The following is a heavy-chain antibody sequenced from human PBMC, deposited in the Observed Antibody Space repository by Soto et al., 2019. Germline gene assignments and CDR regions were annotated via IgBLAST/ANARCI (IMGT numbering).Heavy chain of an antibody. CDR1: GFTFSSYG. Sequence: GVSLRLSCAASGFTFSSYGMHWVRQAPGKGLEWVAVIWYDGSNKYYADSVKGRFTISRDNSKNTLYLQMNSLRAEDTAVYYCARDRVAAAGPFDYWGQGTLVTVSS. J-gene: IGHJ4*02. CDR2: IWYDGSNK. D-gene: IGHD6-13*01. CDR3: ARDRVAAAGPFDY. V-gene: IGHV3-33*01.